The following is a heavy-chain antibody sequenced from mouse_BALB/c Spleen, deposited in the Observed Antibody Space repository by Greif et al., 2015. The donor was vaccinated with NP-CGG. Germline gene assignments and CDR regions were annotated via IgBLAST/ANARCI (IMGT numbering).Heavy chain of an antibody. D-gene: IGHD6-5*01. CDR2: IWSGGST. J-gene: IGHJ3*01. V-gene: IGHV2-2*02. Sequence: QVQLQQSGPGLVQPSQSLSITCTVSGFSLTSYGVHWVRQSPGKGLEWLGVIWSGGSTDYNAAFISRLSISKDNSKSQVFFKMNSLQANDTAIYYCASLSEAYWGQGTLVTVSA. CDR1: GFSLTSYG. CDR3: ASLSEAY.